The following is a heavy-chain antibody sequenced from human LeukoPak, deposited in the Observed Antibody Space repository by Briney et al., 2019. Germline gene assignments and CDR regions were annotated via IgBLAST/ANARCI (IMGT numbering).Heavy chain of an antibody. J-gene: IGHJ4*02. Sequence: ASVKVSCKASGYSFTSNYIHWVRQAPGQGLEWMGMIYPRDGSTSYAQKFQGRVTVTRDTSTSTVHMELSGLRSEDTAVYYCARDQEAFVYWGQGTLVTVSS. CDR3: ARDQEAFVY. CDR2: IYPRDGST. CDR1: GYSFTSNY. V-gene: IGHV1-46*01.